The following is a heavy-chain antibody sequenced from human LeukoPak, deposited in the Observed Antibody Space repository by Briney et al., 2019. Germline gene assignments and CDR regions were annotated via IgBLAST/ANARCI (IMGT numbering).Heavy chain of an antibody. J-gene: IGHJ4*03. CDR2: INHSGST. CDR3: ARGGRIAAAGTGYFDY. V-gene: IGHV4-34*01. D-gene: IGHD6-13*01. Sequence: PSHTLSLTCALYGPSFIGYYSSWIRQPPRKGLEWIGEINHSGSTTYTPSLKSRVTISVDTSKTQFSLKLSSVPAAETAVYYCARGGRIAAAGTGYFDYWGQGTLVTVSS. CDR1: GPSFIGYY.